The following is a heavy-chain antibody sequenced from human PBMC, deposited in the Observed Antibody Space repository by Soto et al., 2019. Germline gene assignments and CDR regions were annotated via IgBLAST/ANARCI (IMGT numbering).Heavy chain of an antibody. CDR3: ARSVGCSGGSCYSLYNWFDP. J-gene: IGHJ5*02. CDR1: GGTFSSYA. Sequence: QVQLVQSGAEVKKPGSSVKVSCKASGGTFSSYAISWVRQAHGQGLEWMGGIIPIFGTANYAQKFQGRVTITADESTSTAYMELSSLRSEDTAVYYCARSVGCSGGSCYSLYNWFDPWGQGTLVTVSS. CDR2: IIPIFGTA. D-gene: IGHD2-15*01. V-gene: IGHV1-69*12.